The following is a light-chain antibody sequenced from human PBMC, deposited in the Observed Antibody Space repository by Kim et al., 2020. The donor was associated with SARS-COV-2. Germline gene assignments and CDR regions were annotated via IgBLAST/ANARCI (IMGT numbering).Light chain of an antibody. CDR2: AVN. J-gene: IGLJ2*01. Sequence: ISCTGTSSDIGDYKYVSWYQQHPGKAPKLIIFAVNDRPSGVSNRFSGSTSGNTASLTISGLQTEDEADYYCSSYTRSGTLYVVFGGGTQLTVL. CDR1: SSDIGDYKY. CDR3: SSYTRSGTLYVV. V-gene: IGLV2-14*03.